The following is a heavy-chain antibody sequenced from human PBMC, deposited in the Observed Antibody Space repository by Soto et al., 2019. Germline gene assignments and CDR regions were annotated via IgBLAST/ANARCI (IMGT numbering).Heavy chain of an antibody. D-gene: IGHD7-27*01. CDR2: IYWDDDK. J-gene: IGHJ5*02. Sequence: QITLKESGPPLVKPTQPLTLTCTFSGFSLSTSGVGVGWIRQPPGKALEWLALIYWDDDKRYSPSLKSRLTITKDTSKNQVVLTMTNMDPVDTATYYCAHRPATVVTGGLGFDPWGQGTLVTVSS. V-gene: IGHV2-5*02. CDR1: GFSLSTSGVG. CDR3: AHRPATVVTGGLGFDP.